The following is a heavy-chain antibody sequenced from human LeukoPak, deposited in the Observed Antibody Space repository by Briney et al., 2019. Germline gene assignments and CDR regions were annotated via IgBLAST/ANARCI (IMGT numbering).Heavy chain of an antibody. CDR1: GYTFTSYG. D-gene: IGHD3-3*02. Sequence: ASVKVSCKASGYTFTSYGISWVRQAPGQGLECMGWISAYNGNTSYAQKLQGRVTMTTDTSTSTAYMELRSLRSDDTAVCYCARDLPFLEWLLPDYWGQGTLVTVSS. CDR3: ARDLPFLEWLLPDY. CDR2: ISAYNGNT. J-gene: IGHJ4*02. V-gene: IGHV1-18*01.